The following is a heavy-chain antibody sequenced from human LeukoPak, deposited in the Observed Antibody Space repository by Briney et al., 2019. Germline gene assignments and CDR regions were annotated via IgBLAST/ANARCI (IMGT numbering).Heavy chain of an antibody. CDR1: GFTFSNYA. J-gene: IGHJ5*02. CDR3: AGEGDSSCYAPVDQ. CDR2: ISGSGGST. D-gene: IGHD3-22*01. V-gene: IGHV3-23*01. Sequence: GGSLRLSCAASGFTFSNYAMSWVRQAPGKGLEWVSGISGSGGSTYYADSVKGRFTISRDNSKNTLYLQMNSLRAEDTAVYYCAGEGDSSCYAPVDQWVQGTLVSVSS.